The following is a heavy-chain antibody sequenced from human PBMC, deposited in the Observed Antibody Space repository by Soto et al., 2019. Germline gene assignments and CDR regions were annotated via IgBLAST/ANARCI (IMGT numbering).Heavy chain of an antibody. Sequence: EVQLVESGGGLVQPGGSLKLSCAASGFTVSSNYMSWVRQAPGKGLEWVSVIDSGGSTYYADSVKGRFTISRDNSKNTLYIQMNSLRAEDTAVYYCARDMVRGMDVWGQGTTVTVS. CDR2: IDSGGST. CDR3: ARDMVRGMDV. D-gene: IGHD3-10*01. CDR1: GFTVSSNY. V-gene: IGHV3-66*01. J-gene: IGHJ6*02.